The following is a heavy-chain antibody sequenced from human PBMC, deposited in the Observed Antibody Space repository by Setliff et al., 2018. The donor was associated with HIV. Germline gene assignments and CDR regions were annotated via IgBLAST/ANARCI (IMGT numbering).Heavy chain of an antibody. J-gene: IGHJ4*02. CDR1: GASISSSSYY. V-gene: IGHV4-39*02. D-gene: IGHD5-12*01. Sequence: SETLSLTCTVSGASISSSSYYWGWIRQPPGKGLEWIGSFHYSGSTSYNPSLRSRVTISVDTSKNQFSLKLTSVTAADTAVYYCARDARWLQFPYFDYWGQGTLVTVSS. CDR2: FHYSGST. CDR3: ARDARWLQFPYFDY.